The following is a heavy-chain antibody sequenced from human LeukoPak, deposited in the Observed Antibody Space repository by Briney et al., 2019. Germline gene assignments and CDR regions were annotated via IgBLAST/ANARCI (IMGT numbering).Heavy chain of an antibody. CDR3: GREGGARLGGGAFDI. CDR2: IYYSGST. CDR1: GGFISSYY. J-gene: IGHJ3*02. V-gene: IGHV4-59*06. Sequence: SETLSLTCTVSGGFISSYYWSWVRQHPGKGLEWIGYIYYSGSTYYNPSLKSRVTISVDTSKNQFSLKLSSVTVADTAVYYCGREGGARLGGGAFDIWGQGTMVTVSS. D-gene: IGHD3-16*01.